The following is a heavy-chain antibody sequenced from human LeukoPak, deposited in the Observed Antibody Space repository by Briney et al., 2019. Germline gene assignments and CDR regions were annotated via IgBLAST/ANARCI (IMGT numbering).Heavy chain of an antibody. V-gene: IGHV3-23*01. CDR3: AKLRSGGPAAGNH. Sequence: GGSLRLSCAASGFTFSSYAMSWVRQAPGKGLEWVSLISGSDDSTYYADSVKGRFTISRDNSKNAVYLQMNSLRPEDTAVYYCAKLRSGGPAAGNHWGQGTLVTVSP. J-gene: IGHJ5*02. CDR1: GFTFSSYA. CDR2: ISGSDDST. D-gene: IGHD6-13*01.